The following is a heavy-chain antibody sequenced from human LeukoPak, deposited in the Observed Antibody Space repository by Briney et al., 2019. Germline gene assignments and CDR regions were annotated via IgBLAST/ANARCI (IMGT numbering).Heavy chain of an antibody. CDR3: ARGPYSNFDY. J-gene: IGHJ4*02. V-gene: IGHV3-21*01. CDR1: GFTFSSYS. Sequence: GGSLRLSCAASGFTFSSYSMNWVSQAPGKGLESVSSISSSSSYIYYADSVKGRFTISRDNAKISLYLQMNSLRAEDTAVYYCARGPYSNFDYWGQGTLVTVSS. D-gene: IGHD4-11*01. CDR2: ISSSSSYI.